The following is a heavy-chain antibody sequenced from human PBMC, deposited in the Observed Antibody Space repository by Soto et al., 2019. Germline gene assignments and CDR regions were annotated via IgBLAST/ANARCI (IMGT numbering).Heavy chain of an antibody. CDR3: ARELAYCGGDCYSDAFDI. D-gene: IGHD2-21*02. CDR2: IYYSGST. J-gene: IGHJ3*02. CDR1: GGSISSYY. Sequence: SETLSLTCAVFGGSISSYYWSWIRQLPGKGLEWIGYIYYSGSTNYNPSLKSRVTISVDTSKNQFSLKLSSVTAADTAVYYCARELAYCGGDCYSDAFDIWGQGTMVTVSS. V-gene: IGHV4-59*01.